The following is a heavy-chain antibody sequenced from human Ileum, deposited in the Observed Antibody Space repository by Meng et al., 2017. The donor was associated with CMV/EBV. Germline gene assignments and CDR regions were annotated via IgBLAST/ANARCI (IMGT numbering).Heavy chain of an antibody. J-gene: IGHJ4*02. V-gene: IGHV3-15*01. D-gene: IGHD2/OR15-2a*01. CDR3: TPQNAY. CDR2: IKSKIDGGTS. CDR1: GLTFSNAW. Sequence: GERGGSGGGGVKPGGSLRFSCVASGLTFSNAWMSWVRQAPGKGLEWVARIKSKIDGGTSDYAAPVKGRFTISRDDSKNTIYLEMNSLKIEDTAVYYCTPQNAYWGQGTLVTVSS.